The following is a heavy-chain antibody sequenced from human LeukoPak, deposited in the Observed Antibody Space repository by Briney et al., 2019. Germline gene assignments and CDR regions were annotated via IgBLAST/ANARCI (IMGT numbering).Heavy chain of an antibody. V-gene: IGHV3-48*01. Sequence: PGGSLRLSCAASGFTFSSYSMNWVRQAPGKGLEWVSYISSSSSTIYHADSVKGRFTISRDNAKNSLYLQMNSLRAEDTAVYYCARGADYYGSGSYQNGYYYYYYGMDVWGQGTTVTVSS. CDR1: GFTFSSYS. CDR3: ARGADYYGSGSYQNGYYYYYYGMDV. CDR2: ISSSSSTI. D-gene: IGHD3-10*01. J-gene: IGHJ6*02.